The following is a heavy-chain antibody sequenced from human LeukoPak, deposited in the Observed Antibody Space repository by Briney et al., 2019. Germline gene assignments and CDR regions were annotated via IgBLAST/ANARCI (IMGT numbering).Heavy chain of an antibody. D-gene: IGHD3-22*01. J-gene: IGHJ3*02. CDR2: IYPGDSDT. CDR1: GYRFTSYW. CDR3: ARQSYVYYDSSGYYFGAFDI. Sequence: GESLKISCKGSGYRFTSYWIGWVRQMPGKGLEWMGIIYPGDSDTRYSPSFQGQVTISADKSISTAYLQWSSLKASDTAMYYCARQSYVYYDSSGYYFGAFDIWGQGTMVTVSS. V-gene: IGHV5-51*01.